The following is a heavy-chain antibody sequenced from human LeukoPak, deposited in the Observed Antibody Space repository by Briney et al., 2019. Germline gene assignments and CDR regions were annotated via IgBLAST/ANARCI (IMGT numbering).Heavy chain of an antibody. D-gene: IGHD4-11*01. CDR1: GGSISSYY. CDR3: ARGDAVDYTSWYFDL. Sequence: SETLSLTCTVSGGSISSYYWSWIRQPPGKGLEWIGYIYYSGSTNYNPSLKSRVTISVDTSKNQFSLKLSSVTAADTAVYYCARGDAVDYTSWYFDLWGRGTLVTVSS. V-gene: IGHV4-59*01. CDR2: IYYSGST. J-gene: IGHJ2*01.